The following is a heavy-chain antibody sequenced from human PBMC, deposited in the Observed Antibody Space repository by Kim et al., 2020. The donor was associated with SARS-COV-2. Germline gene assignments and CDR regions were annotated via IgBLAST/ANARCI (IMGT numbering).Heavy chain of an antibody. J-gene: IGHJ4*02. D-gene: IGHD1-26*01. CDR3: ARGLPHLFIVGARGFDY. Sequence: GGSLRLSCAASGFTFSSYSMNWVRQAPGKGLEWVSYISSSSSTIYYADSVKGRFTISRDNAKNSLYLQMNSLRDEDTAVYYCARGLPHLFIVGARGFDYWGQGTLVTVSS. CDR1: GFTFSSYS. V-gene: IGHV3-48*02. CDR2: ISSSSSTI.